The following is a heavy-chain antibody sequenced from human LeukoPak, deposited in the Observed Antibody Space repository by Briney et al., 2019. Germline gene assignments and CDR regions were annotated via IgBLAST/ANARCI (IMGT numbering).Heavy chain of an antibody. V-gene: IGHV3-30*02. CDR2: IRYDGSNK. J-gene: IGHJ6*03. D-gene: IGHD5-24*01. CDR1: GFTFSSYG. Sequence: GGSLRLSCAASGFTFSSYGMHWVRQAPGKGLEWVAFIRYDGSNKYYADSVKGRFTISRDNSKNTLCLQMNSLRAEDTAVYYCAKVEGRYYYYYMDVWGKGTTVTVSS. CDR3: AKVEGRYYYYYMDV.